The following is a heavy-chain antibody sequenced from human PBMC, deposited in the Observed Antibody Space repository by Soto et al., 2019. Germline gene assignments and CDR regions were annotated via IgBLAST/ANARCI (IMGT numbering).Heavy chain of an antibody. CDR3: ARVRGATDYYYGMDV. CDR1: GYTFTSYG. CDR2: ISAYNGNT. D-gene: IGHD1-26*01. J-gene: IGHJ6*02. Sequence: QVQLVQSGAEVKKPGASVKVSCKASGYTFTSYGISWVRQAPGQGLEWMGWISAYNGNTNYAQKLQGRVTMTTDTSTRTAYMELRSLRSDDTAVYYCARVRGATDYYYGMDVWGQGTTVTVSS. V-gene: IGHV1-18*01.